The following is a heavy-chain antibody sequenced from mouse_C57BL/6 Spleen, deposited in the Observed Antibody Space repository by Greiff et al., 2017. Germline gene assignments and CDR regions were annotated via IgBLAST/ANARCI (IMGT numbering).Heavy chain of an antibody. Sequence: EVQLVESGGGLVKPGGSLKLSCAASGFTFSDYGMHWVRQAPEKGLEWVAYISSGSSTIYYADTVKGRFTISRDTAKNTLFLQMTSQRSEDTAMYYGAKTETYYSNYVGYWGQGTLVTVSA. J-gene: IGHJ3*01. D-gene: IGHD2-5*01. V-gene: IGHV5-17*01. CDR1: GFTFSDYG. CDR3: AKTETYYSNYVGY. CDR2: ISSGSSTI.